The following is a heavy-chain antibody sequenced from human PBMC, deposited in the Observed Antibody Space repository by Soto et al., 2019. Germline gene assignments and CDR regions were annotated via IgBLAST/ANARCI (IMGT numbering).Heavy chain of an antibody. CDR1: GGSFSGDY. Sequence: SETLSLTCAVNGGSFSGDYWTWIRQSPGKGLEWIGEISHSGGTDYNPSLRSRVTISVDTSKNQFSLTLTSVTATDTAVYYCARGGYFDTSGYFHPTFDYWGQGALVTSPQ. CDR3: ARGGYFDTSGYFHPTFDY. V-gene: IGHV4-34*01. CDR2: ISHSGGT. D-gene: IGHD3-22*01. J-gene: IGHJ4*02.